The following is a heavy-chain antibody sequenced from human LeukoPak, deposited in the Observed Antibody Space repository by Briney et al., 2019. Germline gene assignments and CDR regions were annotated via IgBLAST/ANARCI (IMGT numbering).Heavy chain of an antibody. V-gene: IGHV3-23*01. D-gene: IGHD2-2*01. CDR2: ISGSGGST. CDR3: AKDGEYCSSTSCYWDY. Sequence: GGSLRLSCAASGFTFSSYAMSWVRQAPGKGLEWVSAISGSGGSTYYADSVKGRFTISRDNSKNTLYLQMNSLGAEDTAVYYCAKDGEYCSSTSCYWDYWGQGTLVTVSS. CDR1: GFTFSSYA. J-gene: IGHJ4*02.